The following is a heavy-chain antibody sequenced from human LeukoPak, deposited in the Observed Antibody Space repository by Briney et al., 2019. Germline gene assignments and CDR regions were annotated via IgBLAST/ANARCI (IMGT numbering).Heavy chain of an antibody. Sequence: ASVKVSCKASGYTFTGYYMHWVRQAPGQGLEWMGWINPNSGGTNYAQKFQGRVTMTRDTSISTAYMELSRLRSDDTAVYYCARDLNYYGSGSYYSLKNGFGNWFDPWGQGTLVTVSS. CDR3: ARDLNYYGSGSYYSLKNGFGNWFDP. CDR1: GYTFTGYY. J-gene: IGHJ5*02. V-gene: IGHV1-2*02. CDR2: INPNSGGT. D-gene: IGHD3-10*01.